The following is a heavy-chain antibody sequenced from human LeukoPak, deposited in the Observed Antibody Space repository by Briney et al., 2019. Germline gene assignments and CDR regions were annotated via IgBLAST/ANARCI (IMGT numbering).Heavy chain of an antibody. CDR2: ISTSSTYI. D-gene: IGHD3-10*01. CDR1: GFTFSSYD. Sequence: GGSLRLSCAASGFTFSSYDMNWVRQAPGKGLEWVSCISTSSTYIYYADSVKGRFTLSRDDAKNSLYLQMNSLRPEDTAVYYCARASVSGSYHVDYWGQGTLVTVSS. J-gene: IGHJ4*02. V-gene: IGHV3-21*01. CDR3: ARASVSGSYHVDY.